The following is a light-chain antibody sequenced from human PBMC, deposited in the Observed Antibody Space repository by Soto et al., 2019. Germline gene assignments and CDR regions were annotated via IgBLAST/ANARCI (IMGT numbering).Light chain of an antibody. V-gene: IGKV3-11*01. CDR1: QYFISF. CDR2: DAS. J-gene: IGKJ4*01. Sequence: EIVLTQSPATLSLSPGERATLSCRASQYFISFLAWYQHKAGQAPRRLIYDASHRATGIPARFSGSGSGTDFTLSINSLEPGDFALYYCQQRSNWPTFGGGTKV. CDR3: QQRSNWPT.